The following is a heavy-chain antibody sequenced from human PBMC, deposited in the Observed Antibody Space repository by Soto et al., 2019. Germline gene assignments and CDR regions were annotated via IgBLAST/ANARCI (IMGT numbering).Heavy chain of an antibody. J-gene: IGHJ1*01. CDR1: GGSISSYY. CDR3: ARGWGGYFQH. V-gene: IGHV4-59*01. Sequence: QVQLQESGPGLVKPSETLSLTCTVSGGSISSYYWSWIRQPPGKGLEWIGYIYYSGSTNYNPSLKSRVTISVDTSKNQFSLKLSSVTAADTAVYYCARGWGGYFQHWGQGTPVTVSS. CDR2: IYYSGST. D-gene: IGHD7-27*01.